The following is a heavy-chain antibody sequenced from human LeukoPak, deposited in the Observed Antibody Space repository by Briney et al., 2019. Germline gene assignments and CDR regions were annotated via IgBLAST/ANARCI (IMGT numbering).Heavy chain of an antibody. D-gene: IGHD2-15*01. J-gene: IGHJ6*04. Sequence: SVKVSCKASGGTFSSYAISWVRQAPGQGLEWMGGIIPIFGTANYAQKFQGRVTITADKSTSTAYMELSSLRSEDTAVYYCARAGDLGYCSGGSCPHYYYCYGMDVWGKGTTVTVSS. CDR2: IIPIFGTA. CDR1: GGTFSSYA. CDR3: ARAGDLGYCSGGSCPHYYYCYGMDV. V-gene: IGHV1-69*06.